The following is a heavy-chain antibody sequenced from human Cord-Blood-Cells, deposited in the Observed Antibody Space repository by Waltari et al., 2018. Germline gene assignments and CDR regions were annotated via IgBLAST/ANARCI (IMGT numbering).Heavy chain of an antibody. Sequence: QVQLQESGPGLVKPSQTLSLTCTVSGGSISRGDYYWSWIRQPPGKGLEWLGYIYYSGSTYYNPSLKSRVTISVDTSKNQFSLKLSSVTAADTAVYYCARDMTTVTTKRDNWFDPWGQGTLVTVSS. CDR2: IYYSGST. CDR3: ARDMTTVTTKRDNWFDP. J-gene: IGHJ5*02. V-gene: IGHV4-30-4*01. D-gene: IGHD4-17*01. CDR1: GGSISRGDYY.